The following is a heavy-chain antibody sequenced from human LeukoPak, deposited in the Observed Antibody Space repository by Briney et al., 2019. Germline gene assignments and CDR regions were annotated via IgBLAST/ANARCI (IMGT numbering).Heavy chain of an antibody. CDR1: GFTFSSYA. Sequence: GGSLRLSCAASGFTFSSYAMHWVRQAPGKGLEWVSAIDGSATSTFYADSVKGRFSISRDNSKNTLYLQMYSLRAEDTAIYYCTKDKVSRGYFDYWGQGTLVTVSS. D-gene: IGHD6-6*01. V-gene: IGHV3-23*01. J-gene: IGHJ4*02. CDR3: TKDKVSRGYFDY. CDR2: IDGSATST.